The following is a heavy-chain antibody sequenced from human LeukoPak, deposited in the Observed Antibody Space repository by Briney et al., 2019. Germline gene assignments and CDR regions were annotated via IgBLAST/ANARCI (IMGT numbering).Heavy chain of an antibody. D-gene: IGHD6-13*01. CDR1: GGSISSYY. Sequence: SETLTLTCTVSGGSISSYYWSWIRQPPGRGLEGIGYIYYSGSTNYNPSLKSRVTISVDTSKNQFSLKLSSVTAADTAVYYWARGTGGASWNYFDYWGQGTLVTVSS. CDR2: IYYSGST. J-gene: IGHJ4*02. V-gene: IGHV4-59*01. CDR3: ARGTGGASWNYFDY.